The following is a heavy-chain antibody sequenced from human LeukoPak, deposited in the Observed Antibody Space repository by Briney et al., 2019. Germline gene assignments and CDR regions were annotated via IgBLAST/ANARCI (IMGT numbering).Heavy chain of an antibody. CDR3: ARDLSYYDSSGLPY. CDR2: NAGNGNT. D-gene: IGHD3-22*01. J-gene: IGHJ4*02. Sequence: NAGNGNTKYSQEFQGRVTITRDTSASTAYMELSSLRSEDMAVYYCARDLSYYDSSGLPYWGQGTLVTVSS. V-gene: IGHV1-3*02.